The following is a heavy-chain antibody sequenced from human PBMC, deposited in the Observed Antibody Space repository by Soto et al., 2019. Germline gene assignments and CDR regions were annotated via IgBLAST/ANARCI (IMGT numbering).Heavy chain of an antibody. CDR1: GYSFTSYW. Sequence: GESLKISCKGSGYSFTSYWISWVRQMPGKGLEWMGRIDPSDSYTNYSPSFQGHVTISADKSISTAYLQWSSLKASDTAMYYCAGAYCGGDCYHNWFDPWGQGTLVNVSS. CDR2: IDPSDSYT. V-gene: IGHV5-10-1*01. D-gene: IGHD2-21*02. CDR3: AGAYCGGDCYHNWFDP. J-gene: IGHJ5*02.